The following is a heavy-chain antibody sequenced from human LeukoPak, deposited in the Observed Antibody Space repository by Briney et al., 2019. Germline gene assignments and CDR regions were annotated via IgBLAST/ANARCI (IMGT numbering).Heavy chain of an antibody. D-gene: IGHD5-18*01. V-gene: IGHV3-20*04. Sequence: GGSLRLSCAASGFTFDDYGMSWVRQAPGKGLEWVSGINWNGGSTGYADSVKGRFTISRDNAKNSLYLQMNSLRAEDTALYYCARDRVYSYGYGYYYYMDVWGKGTTVTVSS. CDR2: INWNGGST. J-gene: IGHJ6*03. CDR1: GFTFDDYG. CDR3: ARDRVYSYGYGYYYYMDV.